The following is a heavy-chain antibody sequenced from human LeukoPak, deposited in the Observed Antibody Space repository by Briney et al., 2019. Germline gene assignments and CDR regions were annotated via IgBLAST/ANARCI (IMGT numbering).Heavy chain of an antibody. J-gene: IGHJ6*03. Sequence: PGGSLRLSCAASGFTFSSYAMHWVRQAPGKGLEYVSAISSNGGSTYYANSVKGRFTISRDNSKNTLYLQMGSLRAEDMAVYYCARRGSHDYYYYMDVWGKGTTVTVSS. V-gene: IGHV3-64*01. CDR3: ARRGSHDYYYYMDV. CDR1: GFTFSSYA. CDR2: ISSNGGST.